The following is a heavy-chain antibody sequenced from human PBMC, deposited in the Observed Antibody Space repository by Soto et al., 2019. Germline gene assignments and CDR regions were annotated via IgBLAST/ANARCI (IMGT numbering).Heavy chain of an antibody. V-gene: IGHV3-23*01. Sequence: EVQLLESGGGLVQPGGSLRLSCAASGFTFSSYAMSWVRQAPGKGLEWVSAMSGSGGSTYYADSVKGRFTISRDNSKNTLYLQMNSLRAEDTAVYYCAKDGVGQQVVSYFDYWGQGTLVTVSS. J-gene: IGHJ4*03. CDR1: GFTFSSYA. D-gene: IGHD6-13*01. CDR2: MSGSGGST. CDR3: AKDGVGQQVVSYFDY.